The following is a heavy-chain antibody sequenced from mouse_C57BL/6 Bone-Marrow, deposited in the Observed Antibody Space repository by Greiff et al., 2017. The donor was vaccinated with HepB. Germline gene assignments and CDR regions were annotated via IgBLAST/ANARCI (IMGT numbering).Heavy chain of an antibody. Sequence: VQLQQSGAELMKPGASVKLSCKATGYTFTGYWIEWVKQRPGHGLEWIGEILPGSGSTNSNEKFKGKATFTADTSSNTAYMQLSSRTTEDSAIYYCARSLYDYDEAYWGQGTLVTVSA. CDR1: GYTFTGYW. CDR3: ARSLYDYDEAY. CDR2: ILPGSGST. V-gene: IGHV1-9*01. J-gene: IGHJ3*01. D-gene: IGHD2-4*01.